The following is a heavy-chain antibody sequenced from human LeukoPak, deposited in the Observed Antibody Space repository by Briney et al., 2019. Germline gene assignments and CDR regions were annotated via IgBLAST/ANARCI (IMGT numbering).Heavy chain of an antibody. CDR3: ARLWSNYGNSFDS. Sequence: GGSLRLSCAASGFTASTNYMNWVRQAPGKGLEWVAVIYSSGVTYYADSVKGRFTISRDNSKNTVNLHMTSLRAEDTAIYYCARLWSNYGNSFDSWGQGTLVTVAS. CDR1: GFTASTNY. D-gene: IGHD4-17*01. CDR2: IYSSGVT. J-gene: IGHJ4*02. V-gene: IGHV3-66*01.